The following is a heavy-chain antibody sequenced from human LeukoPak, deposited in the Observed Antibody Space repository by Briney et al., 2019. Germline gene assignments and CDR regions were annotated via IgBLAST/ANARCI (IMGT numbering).Heavy chain of an antibody. V-gene: IGHV1-2*02. CDR3: ARELNYDSSGYYFDY. D-gene: IGHD3-22*01. J-gene: IGHJ4*02. Sequence: ASVKVCCKSSGYTFTVYFMHWVRQAPGQGLEWMGWINPNSGGTNYAQKFQGRVTMTRDTSISTAYMELSRLRYDDTAVYYCARELNYDSSGYYFDYWGQGTLVTVSS. CDR2: INPNSGGT. CDR1: GYTFTVYF.